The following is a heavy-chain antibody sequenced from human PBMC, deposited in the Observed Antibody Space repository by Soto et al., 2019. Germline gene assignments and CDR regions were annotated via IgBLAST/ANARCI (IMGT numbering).Heavy chain of an antibody. CDR1: GGSLTSYE. CDR3: ARDMHAGFTHHLDP. D-gene: IGHD2-8*01. CDR2: TSYTANT. Sequence: SQTLSLTCIVSGGSLTSYEWRLVRQFPGKGLECISYTSYTANTNYNPSLQSRVTRSRDTTTNKLSLKLTSMTAADTAVYYCARDMHAGFTHHLDPWGQGTLVNVSS. V-gene: IGHV4-59*01. J-gene: IGHJ5*02.